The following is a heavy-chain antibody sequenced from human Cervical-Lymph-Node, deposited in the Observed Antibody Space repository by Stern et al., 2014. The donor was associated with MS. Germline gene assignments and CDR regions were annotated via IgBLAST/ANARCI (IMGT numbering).Heavy chain of an antibody. J-gene: IGHJ4*02. CDR3: ARDHSTGWYFFDF. CDR2: LNSDGCNT. Sequence: EVQLVESGGGVVQPGRSLRLSCAASGFTFSSYGMHWVREAPGKGLVWVSRLNSDGCNTQYADSVKCRFTISRDNAKNTLWLQMNSLRAEDTAVYYCARDHSTGWYFFDFWGQGTLVTVSS. D-gene: IGHD6-19*01. CDR1: GFTFSSYG. V-gene: IGHV3-74*01.